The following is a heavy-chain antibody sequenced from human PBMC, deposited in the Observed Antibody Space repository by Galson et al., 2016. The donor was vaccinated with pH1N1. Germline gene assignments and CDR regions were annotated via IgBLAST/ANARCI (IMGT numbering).Heavy chain of an antibody. J-gene: IGHJ4*02. V-gene: IGHV2-70*01. CDR3: ARIFYGDYTNYFDY. CDR2: IDWDDDK. Sequence: PALVKPTQTLTLTCTFSGFSLSTSGMCVSWIRQPPGKALEWLALIDWDDDKYYSTSLKTRLTIFKDTSKNQVVLTMTNMDPVDTATYYCARIFYGDYTNYFDYWGQGTLVTVSS. CDR1: GFSLSTSGMC. D-gene: IGHD4-17*01.